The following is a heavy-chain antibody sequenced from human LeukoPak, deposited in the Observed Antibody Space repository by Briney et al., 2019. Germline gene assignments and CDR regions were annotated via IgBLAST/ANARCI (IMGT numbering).Heavy chain of an antibody. CDR3: ATSGYCSSTSCYENAFDI. J-gene: IGHJ3*02. Sequence: GRSLRLSCAGSGFTFSSYAMHWVRQAPGKGLEWVAVISYDGSNKYYADSVKGRFTISRDNSKNTLYLQMNSLRAEDTAVYYCATSGYCSSTSCYENAFDIWGQGTMVTVSS. D-gene: IGHD2-2*01. V-gene: IGHV3-30-3*01. CDR2: ISYDGSNK. CDR1: GFTFSSYA.